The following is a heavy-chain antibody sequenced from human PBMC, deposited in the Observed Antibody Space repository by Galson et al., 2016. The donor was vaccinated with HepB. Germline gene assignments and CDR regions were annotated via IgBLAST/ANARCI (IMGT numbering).Heavy chain of an antibody. CDR3: AKDGRIYCSSASCHDHFHY. Sequence: RLSCAASGFTFSSYGMHWVRQAPGQGLEWVAFISYDGSNKKYADSVKGRFTISRDNSKKTLYLQMNSLRAEDTAVYYCAKDGRIYCSSASCHDHFHYWGQGTLVTVSS. J-gene: IGHJ4*02. V-gene: IGHV3-30*18. D-gene: IGHD2-2*01. CDR2: ISYDGSNK. CDR1: GFTFSSYG.